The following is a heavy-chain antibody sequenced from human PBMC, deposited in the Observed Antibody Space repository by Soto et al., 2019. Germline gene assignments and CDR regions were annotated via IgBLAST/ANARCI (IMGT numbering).Heavy chain of an antibody. CDR2: IYHSGRT. CDR1: GGSISCGGYS. CDR3: ASAGGLGAVAADY. D-gene: IGHD6-19*01. Sequence: QLQMQESGSGLVKPSQTLSLICAVSGGSISCGGYSWRCIRQPPGKGVEWIGYIYHSGRTYYNPSLKCPFTRSVGTSKIPFPLTLSSVTAADTAGYYCASAGGLGAVAADYWGQGTLVTVSS. V-gene: IGHV4-30-2*01. J-gene: IGHJ4*02.